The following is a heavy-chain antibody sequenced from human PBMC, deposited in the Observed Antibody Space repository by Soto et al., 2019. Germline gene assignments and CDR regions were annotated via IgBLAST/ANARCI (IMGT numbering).Heavy chain of an antibody. D-gene: IGHD3-9*01. CDR3: AFHLTGYYRNPTDWFDP. J-gene: IGHJ5*02. CDR1: GFTFSSYS. V-gene: IGHV3-21*01. Sequence: PGGSLRLSCAASGFTFSSYSMNWVRQAPGKGLEWVSSISSSSSYIYYADSVKGRFTISRDNAKNSLYLQMYSLRAEDTAVYYCAFHLTGYYRNPTDWFDPWGQGTLVTVSS. CDR2: ISSSSSYI.